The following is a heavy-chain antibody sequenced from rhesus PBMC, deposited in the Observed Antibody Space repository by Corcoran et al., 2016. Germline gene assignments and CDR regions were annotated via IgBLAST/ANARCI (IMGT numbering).Heavy chain of an antibody. CDR1: GGALRGGYG. Sequence: QVQLQESGPGLFKPSDTLSLPCAVSGGALRGGYGSGRILTPPRDGRVVVGRIYSSNGNTYYNPSLNSRVTISTDTSKNQFSLKLSSVTAADTAVYYCARGKYCSGGVCYTLEYSNFFDYWGQGVLVTVSS. CDR3: ARGKYCSGGVCYTLEYSNFFDY. CDR2: IYSSNGNT. V-gene: IGHV4S7*01. J-gene: IGHJ4*01. D-gene: IGHD2-39*02.